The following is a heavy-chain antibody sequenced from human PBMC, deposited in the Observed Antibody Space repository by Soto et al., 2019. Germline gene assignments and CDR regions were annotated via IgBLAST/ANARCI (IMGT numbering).Heavy chain of an antibody. CDR3: SRVDPGETSPFDH. V-gene: IGHV1-69*13. CDR2: IIPIFGTA. D-gene: IGHD3-10*01. J-gene: IGHJ4*02. Sequence: ASVKVSCKASGGTFSSYAISWVRQAPGQGLEWMGGIIPIFGTANYAQKFQGRVTITADESTSTAYMELSSLRSEDTAVYYCSRVDPGETSPFDHWGQGTLVTV. CDR1: GGTFSSYA.